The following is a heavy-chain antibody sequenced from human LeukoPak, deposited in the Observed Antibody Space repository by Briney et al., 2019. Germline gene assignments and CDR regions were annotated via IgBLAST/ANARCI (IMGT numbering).Heavy chain of an antibody. D-gene: IGHD3-22*01. CDR2: IDPNIGGT. Sequence: GASVKVSCKASGYPFIGNYIHWVRQAPGQGLEWMAWIDPNIGGTQYSRKFQGRVTLTRDTSITTGYMELSGLTSDDTAVYYCASLSYYDLSGYFYWGQGTLVTVSP. CDR3: ASLSYYDLSGYFY. CDR1: GYPFIGNY. J-gene: IGHJ4*02. V-gene: IGHV1-2*02.